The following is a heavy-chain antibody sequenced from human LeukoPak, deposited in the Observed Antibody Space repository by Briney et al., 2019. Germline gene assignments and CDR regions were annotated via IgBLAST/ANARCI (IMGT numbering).Heavy chain of an antibody. J-gene: IGHJ5*02. CDR3: ARAEYYYDSSGYYGTNWFDP. CDR1: GGTFSSYA. D-gene: IGHD3-22*01. CDR2: IIPIFGTA. Sequence: SVKVSCKASGGTFSSYAISWVRQAPGQGLEWMGGIIPIFGTANYAQKFQGRVTITADESTSTAYMEPSSLRSEDTAVYYCARAEYYYDSSGYYGTNWFDPWGQGTLVTVSS. V-gene: IGHV1-69*13.